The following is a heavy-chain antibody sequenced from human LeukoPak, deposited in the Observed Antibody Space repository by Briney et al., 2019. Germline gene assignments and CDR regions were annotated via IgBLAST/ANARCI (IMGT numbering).Heavy chain of an antibody. D-gene: IGHD1-26*01. CDR1: GFTFSSYS. CDR3: ARDYGTYSGSYGDAFDI. V-gene: IGHV3-48*02. CDR2: ISSSSSTI. Sequence: PGGSLRLSCAASGFTFSSYSMNWVRQAPGKGLEWVSYISSSSSTIYYADSVKGRFTISRDNAKNSLYLQMNSLRDEDTAVYYCARDYGTYSGSYGDAFDIWGQGTMVTVSS. J-gene: IGHJ3*02.